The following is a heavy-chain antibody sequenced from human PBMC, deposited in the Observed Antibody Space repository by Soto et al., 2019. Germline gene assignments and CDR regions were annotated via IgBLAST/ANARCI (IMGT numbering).Heavy chain of an antibody. CDR3: ARVMYDRSGVAY. D-gene: IGHD3-22*01. CDR1: DYTFTRYG. CDR2: ISTYNGNT. J-gene: IGHJ4*02. V-gene: IGHV1-18*01. Sequence: AAVKVSCKASDYTFTRYGISWVRQAPGLGLEWMGWISTYNGNTNYAQKFQARVTMTTDTSTSTAYMEVRSLRSDDTAMYYCARVMYDRSGVAYWGQGTLVTVSS.